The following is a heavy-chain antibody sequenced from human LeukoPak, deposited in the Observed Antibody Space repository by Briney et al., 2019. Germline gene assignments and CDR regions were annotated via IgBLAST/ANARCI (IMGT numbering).Heavy chain of an antibody. V-gene: IGHV3-33*06. CDR3: AKIPDVSDY. CDR2: IWFDGTKK. D-gene: IGHD5/OR15-5a*01. Sequence: GGSLRLSCAASGFTFSHYPMHWVRQAPGKGLEWVALIWFDGTKKYYADSVKGRSTISRDNSKNTLYLQMSSLRVEDTAVYYCAKIPDVSDYWGQGTLVTVSS. J-gene: IGHJ4*02. CDR1: GFTFSHYP.